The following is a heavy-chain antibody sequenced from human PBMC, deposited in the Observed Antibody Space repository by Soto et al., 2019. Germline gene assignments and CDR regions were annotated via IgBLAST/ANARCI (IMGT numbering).Heavy chain of an antibody. D-gene: IGHD1-26*01. Sequence: ASVKVSCKASGYTFTSYYMHWVRQAPGQGLEWMGIINPSGGSTSYAQKFQGRVTMTRDTSTSTVYMELSSLRSEDTAVYYCVRDSGEMATRDAFDIWGQGTMVTVSS. CDR2: INPSGGST. V-gene: IGHV1-46*01. CDR1: GYTFTSYY. J-gene: IGHJ3*02. CDR3: VRDSGEMATRDAFDI.